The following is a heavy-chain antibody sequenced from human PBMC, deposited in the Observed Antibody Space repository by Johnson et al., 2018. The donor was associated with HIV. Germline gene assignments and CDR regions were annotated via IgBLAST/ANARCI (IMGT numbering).Heavy chain of an antibody. CDR2: ISYDGSNK. CDR3: ARVHSGGAFDI. J-gene: IGHJ3*02. CDR1: GFSFSNYA. Sequence: QVQLVESGGGVVQPERSLRLSCAASGFSFSNYAIHWVRQAPGKGLECVAAISYDGSNKYYADSVKGRFTISRDNSKNTLYLQMNSLRAEDTAVYYCARVHSGGAFDIWGQGTMVTVSS. V-gene: IGHV3-30*14.